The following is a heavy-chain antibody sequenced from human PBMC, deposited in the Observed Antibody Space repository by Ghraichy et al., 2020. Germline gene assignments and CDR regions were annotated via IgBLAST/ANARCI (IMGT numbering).Heavy chain of an antibody. CDR1: GFTFSSYA. Sequence: GGSLRLSCAASGFTFSSYAMSWVRQAPGKGLEWVSAISGSGGSTYYADYVKGRFTISRDNSKNTLYLQMNSLRAEDTAVYYCANLRWRIVTGDFDYWGQGTLVTVSS. J-gene: IGHJ4*02. V-gene: IGHV3-23*01. D-gene: IGHD7-27*01. CDR3: ANLRWRIVTGDFDY. CDR2: ISGSGGST.